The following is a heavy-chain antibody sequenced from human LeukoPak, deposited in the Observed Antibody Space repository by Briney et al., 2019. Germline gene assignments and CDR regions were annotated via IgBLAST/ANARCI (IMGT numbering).Heavy chain of an antibody. CDR1: GYTFTSYG. CDR2: IIPIFGTA. CDR3: ARSLRYFDWLSDPIDY. Sequence: GASVKVSCKASGYTFTSYGISWVRQAPGQGLEWMGGIIPIFGTANYAQKFQGRVTMTRDTSISTAYMELSRLRSDDTAVYYCARSLRYFDWLSDPIDYWGQGTLVTVSS. D-gene: IGHD3-9*01. V-gene: IGHV1-2*02. J-gene: IGHJ4*02.